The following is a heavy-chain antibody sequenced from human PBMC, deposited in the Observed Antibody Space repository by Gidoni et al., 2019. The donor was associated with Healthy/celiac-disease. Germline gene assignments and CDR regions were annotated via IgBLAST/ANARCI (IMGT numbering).Heavy chain of an antibody. Sequence: QVQLVQSGAEVKKPGSSVKVSCKASGGPFSSYAISWVRQAPGQGLEWMGGIIPIFGTANYAQKFQGRVTITADESTSTAYMELSSLRSEDTAVYYCAVPQEKGGLWVGWFDPWGQGTLVTVSS. CDR3: AVPQEKGGLWVGWFDP. CDR1: GGPFSSYA. CDR2: IIPIFGTA. J-gene: IGHJ5*02. V-gene: IGHV1-69*01. D-gene: IGHD3-16*01.